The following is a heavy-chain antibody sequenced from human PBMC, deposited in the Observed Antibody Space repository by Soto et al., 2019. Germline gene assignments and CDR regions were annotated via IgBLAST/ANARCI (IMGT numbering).Heavy chain of an antibody. Sequence: GGSLRLSCSASGFIFSSCAMNWVRQAPGKGLEWVSAISGSGGSTYYADSVKGRFTISRDNSKNTLYLQMNSLRAEDTAVYYCARVAGYSSSWYWFDPWGQGTLVTVSS. V-gene: IGHV3-23*01. D-gene: IGHD6-13*01. CDR3: ARVAGYSSSWYWFDP. J-gene: IGHJ5*02. CDR2: ISGSGGST. CDR1: GFIFSSCA.